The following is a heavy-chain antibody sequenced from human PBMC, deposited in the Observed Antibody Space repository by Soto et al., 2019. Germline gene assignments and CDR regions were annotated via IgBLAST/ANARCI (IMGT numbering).Heavy chain of an antibody. D-gene: IGHD3-22*01. J-gene: IGHJ3*02. CDR1: GYTLTELS. Sequence: ASVKVSCKVSGYTLTELSMHWVRQAPGKGLEWMGGFDPEDGETIYAQKFQGRVTMTDVTSTDTAYMELIRLRSEDTAVYYVATDYDSSGWDPLHDFDIWGQGTMVTVSS. V-gene: IGHV1-24*01. CDR3: ATDYDSSGWDPLHDFDI. CDR2: FDPEDGET.